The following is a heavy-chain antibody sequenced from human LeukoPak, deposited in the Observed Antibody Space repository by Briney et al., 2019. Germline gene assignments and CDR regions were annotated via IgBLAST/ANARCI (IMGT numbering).Heavy chain of an antibody. CDR1: GYTFTSYG. Sequence: GASVKVSCKASGYTFTSYGISWVRQAPGQGLEWMGWISAYNGNTNYAQKLQGRVTMTTDTSTSTAYMELRSLRSDDTAVYYCARRYCGGDCYFADYYYYYGMDVWGQGTTVIVSS. D-gene: IGHD2-21*02. CDR3: ARRYCGGDCYFADYYYYYGMDV. J-gene: IGHJ6*02. CDR2: ISAYNGNT. V-gene: IGHV1-18*01.